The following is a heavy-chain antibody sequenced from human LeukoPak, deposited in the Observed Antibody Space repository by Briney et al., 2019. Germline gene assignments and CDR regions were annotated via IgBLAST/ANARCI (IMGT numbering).Heavy chain of an antibody. CDR1: GYSISSGYY. CDR2: IYYSGST. Sequence: SETLSLTCTVSGYSISSGYYWGWIRQPPGKGLEWIGYIYYSGSTNYNPSLKSRVTISVDTSKNQFSLKLSSVTAVDTAVYYCARGSPFGPEVYWGQGTLVTVSS. CDR3: ARGSPFGPEVY. J-gene: IGHJ4*02. V-gene: IGHV4-61*01. D-gene: IGHD3-3*01.